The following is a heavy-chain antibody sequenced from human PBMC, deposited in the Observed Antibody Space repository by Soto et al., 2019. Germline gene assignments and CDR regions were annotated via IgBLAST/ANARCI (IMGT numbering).Heavy chain of an antibody. CDR2: IKQDGSEK. CDR3: ARVLYSGSYLDY. CDR1: GFSFSSYW. D-gene: IGHD1-26*01. Sequence: PGCSLRLSCAASGFSFSSYWMSWVRQAPGKGLEWVANIKQDGSEKYYVDSVKGRFTISRDNAKNSLYLQMNSLRAEDTAVYYCARVLYSGSYLDYWGQGTLVTASS. V-gene: IGHV3-7*01. J-gene: IGHJ4*02.